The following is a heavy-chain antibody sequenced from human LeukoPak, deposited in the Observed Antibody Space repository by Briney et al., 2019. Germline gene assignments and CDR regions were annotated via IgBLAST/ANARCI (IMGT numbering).Heavy chain of an antibody. CDR2: ISYDGSNK. CDR1: GFTFSGYG. J-gene: IGHJ4*02. V-gene: IGHV3-30*18. Sequence: PGGSLRLSCAAAGFTFSGYGMHWVRQAPGKGLEWVVVISYDGSNKYYADSVKGRFTISRDNSKNTLYLQMNSLRAEDTAVYYCAKDMIHSGYPSGYFDYWGQGTLVTVSS. CDR3: AKDMIHSGYPSGYFDY. D-gene: IGHD5-12*01.